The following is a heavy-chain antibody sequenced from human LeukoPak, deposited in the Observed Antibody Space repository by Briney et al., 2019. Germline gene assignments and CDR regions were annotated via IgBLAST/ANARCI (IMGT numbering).Heavy chain of an antibody. CDR1: GFTFSSYW. CDR2: ISYDGSNK. D-gene: IGHD4-17*01. V-gene: IGHV3-30-3*01. CDR3: AREGSRYGDYVGWFDP. J-gene: IGHJ5*02. Sequence: PGGSLRLSCAASGFTFSSYWMSWVRQAPGKGLEWVAVISYDGSNKYYADSVKGRFTISRDDSKNTLYLQMNSLRAEDTAVYYCAREGSRYGDYVGWFDPWGQGTLVTVSS.